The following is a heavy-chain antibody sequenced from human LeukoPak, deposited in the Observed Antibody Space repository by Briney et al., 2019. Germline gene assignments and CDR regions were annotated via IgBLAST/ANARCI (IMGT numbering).Heavy chain of an antibody. CDR1: GDSISSYY. CDR3: ARHWWGNWFDS. Sequence: PSETLSLTCTVSGDSISSYYWSWIRQPPGKGLEWIGYIYNSGRTNYNPSLKNRFTISVDTAKNQFSLKLTCVSAADTAVYYGARHWWGNWFDSWGQGNLVTVSS. CDR2: IYNSGRT. D-gene: IGHD2-15*01. J-gene: IGHJ5*01. V-gene: IGHV4-59*08.